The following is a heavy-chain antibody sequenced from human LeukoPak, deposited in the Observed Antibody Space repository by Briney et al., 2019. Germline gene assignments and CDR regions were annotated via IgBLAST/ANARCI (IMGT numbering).Heavy chain of an antibody. Sequence: SETLSLTCTVSGGSISSSSYYWGWIRQPPGKGLEWIGSIYHSGSTYYNPSLKSRVTISVDTSKNQFSLTLTSVTAVDTAVYYCAKGVSNWHIFDIWGQGTLVTVSS. CDR2: IYHSGST. CDR1: GGSISSSSYY. V-gene: IGHV4-39*07. CDR3: AKGVSNWHIFDI. D-gene: IGHD1/OR15-1a*01. J-gene: IGHJ3*02.